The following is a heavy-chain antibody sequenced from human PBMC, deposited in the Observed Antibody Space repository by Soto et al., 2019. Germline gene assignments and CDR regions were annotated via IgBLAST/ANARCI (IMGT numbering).Heavy chain of an antibody. CDR1: GYTFYSHS. CDR2: ISADNGNT. Sequence: QAQLVQSGAEVKKPGASVKVSCKASGYTFYSHSISWVRQAPGQGLEWMGRISADNGNTKYAQKFRDRVTMTTDTSTSTVYMELRKLRSDDTAMYYCARSIQQDDYYGMDVWGQGTTVTVSS. D-gene: IGHD1-1*01. J-gene: IGHJ6*02. CDR3: ARSIQQDDYYGMDV. V-gene: IGHV1-18*01.